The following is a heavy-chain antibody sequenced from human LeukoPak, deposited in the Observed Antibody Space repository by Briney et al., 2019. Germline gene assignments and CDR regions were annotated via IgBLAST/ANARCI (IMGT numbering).Heavy chain of an antibody. CDR1: GFTFSSNS. V-gene: IGHV3-21*01. CDR2: ISSSSSYI. CDR3: ARDSRVSSSWYTFDY. Sequence: GGSLRLSCAASGFTFSSNSMNWVRQAPGKGLEWVSSISSSSSYIYYADSVKGRFTISRGNAKNSLYLQTNSLRAEDTAVYYCARDSRVSSSWYTFDYWGQGTLVTVSS. D-gene: IGHD6-13*01. J-gene: IGHJ4*02.